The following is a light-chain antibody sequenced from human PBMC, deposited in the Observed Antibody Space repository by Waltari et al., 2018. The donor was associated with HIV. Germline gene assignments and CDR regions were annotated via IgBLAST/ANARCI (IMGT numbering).Light chain of an antibody. CDR1: SSDVGAYNY. CDR3: ASHAGSKDV. Sequence: QSALTQPPSASGSPGQSVTISCTGTSSDVGAYNYVSWFQQHPGKAPKLMIYAVTKRPSGVPDRCSGSKSGNTASLTVSGLQAEDEADYYCASHAGSKDVFGGGTRLTVL. CDR2: AVT. V-gene: IGLV2-8*01. J-gene: IGLJ2*01.